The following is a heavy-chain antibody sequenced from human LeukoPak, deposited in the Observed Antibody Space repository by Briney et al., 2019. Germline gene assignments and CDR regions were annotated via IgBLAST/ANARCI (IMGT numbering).Heavy chain of an antibody. Sequence: PSETLSLTCSGSNYSISNSLYWGWLRQPPGKGLEWIGSIYRSGSTFYNPSLKSRVTISLDTSKSQFSLKLSSVTAADTAVYFCARGTYGYYMDVRGKGTTVTVSS. D-gene: IGHD4-17*01. V-gene: IGHV4-38-2*02. CDR1: NYSISNSLY. CDR3: ARGTYGYYMDV. J-gene: IGHJ6*03. CDR2: IYRSGST.